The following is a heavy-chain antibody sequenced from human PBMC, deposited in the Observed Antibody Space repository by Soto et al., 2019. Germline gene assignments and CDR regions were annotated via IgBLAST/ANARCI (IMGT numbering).Heavy chain of an antibody. V-gene: IGHV3-30*18. CDR3: AKDRQLPPYYGMDV. Sequence: QVQLVESGGGVVQPGRSLRLSCAASGFTFSSYGMHWVRQAPGKGLEWVAVISYDGSNKYYADSVKGRFTISRDNSKNTLYLQMNRLRAEDTAVYYCAKDRQLPPYYGMDVWGQGTTVTVSS. CDR1: GFTFSSYG. D-gene: IGHD2-2*01. J-gene: IGHJ6*02. CDR2: ISYDGSNK.